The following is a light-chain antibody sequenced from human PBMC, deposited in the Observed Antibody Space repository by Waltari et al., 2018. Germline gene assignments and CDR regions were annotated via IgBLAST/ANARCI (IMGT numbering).Light chain of an antibody. J-gene: IGKJ1*01. V-gene: IGKV1-5*03. Sequence: DVQMTQSPSTLSASLGDRVPLSCRSSQSISTWLAWYQQKPGKAPKLLIYKASTLETGVPSRFSGSGSGTEFALTISNLQPDDFATYYCQQYDSFSWTFGQGTKVEIK. CDR3: QQYDSFSWT. CDR2: KAS. CDR1: QSISTW.